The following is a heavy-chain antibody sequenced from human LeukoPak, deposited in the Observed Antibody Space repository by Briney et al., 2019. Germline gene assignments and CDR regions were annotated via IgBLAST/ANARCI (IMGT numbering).Heavy chain of an antibody. CDR3: AKDLGYSSSWHPFSYYYYGMDV. V-gene: IGHV3-30*18. J-gene: IGHJ6*02. CDR2: ISYDGSNK. CDR1: GFTFSSYG. D-gene: IGHD6-13*01. Sequence: GGSLRLSCAASGFTFSSYGMHWVRQAPGKGLEWVAVISYDGSNKYYADSVKGRFTISRDNSKNTLYLQMNSLSAEDTAVYYCAKDLGYSSSWHPFSYYYYGMDVWGQGTTVTVSS.